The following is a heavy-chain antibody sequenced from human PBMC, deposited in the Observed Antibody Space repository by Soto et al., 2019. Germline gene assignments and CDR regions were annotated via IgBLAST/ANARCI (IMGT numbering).Heavy chain of an antibody. D-gene: IGHD6-13*01. CDR1: GGSISSGAYY. V-gene: IGHV4-31*03. CDR2: ISHRGTA. CDR3: ARVSATGTRWFDP. J-gene: IGHJ5*02. Sequence: PSETLSLTCTVSGGSISSGAYYWGWIRQHPGKGLEWIGYISHRGTAYYTPSLKSRVSLSVDPSKSQFSLNVTSLTAADTAVYYRARVSATGTRWFDPWGPGTLVTVSS.